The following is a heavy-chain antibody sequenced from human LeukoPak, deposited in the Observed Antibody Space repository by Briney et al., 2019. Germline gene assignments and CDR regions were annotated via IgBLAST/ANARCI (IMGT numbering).Heavy chain of an antibody. CDR3: ARFAGNYYDSSRGPTDY. CDR2: INHSGST. J-gene: IGHJ4*02. D-gene: IGHD3-22*01. CDR1: SESFSTYY. Sequence: SETLSLTCAVYSESFSTYYWNWIRQPPGKGLEWIGEINHSGSTTYNPSLKSRVTISVDTSKNQFSLKLSSVTAADTAVYYCARFAGNYYDSSRGPTDYWGQGTLVTVSS. V-gene: IGHV4-34*01.